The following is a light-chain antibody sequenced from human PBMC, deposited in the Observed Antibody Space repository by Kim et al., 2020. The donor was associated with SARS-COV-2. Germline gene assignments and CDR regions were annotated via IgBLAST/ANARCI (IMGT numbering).Light chain of an antibody. CDR2: RNK. V-gene: IGLV10-54*01. CDR3: SAWDSRLSAGV. CDR1: SNNVGNQG. Sequence: QAGLTQPPSVSKDLRQTATLTCIGDSNNVGNQGAVWLQQHQGHPPKLLSYRNKKRPSDISERLSPSRSGNTASLTITGLLPEDEADYYCSAWDSRLSAGVFGGGTQLTVL. J-gene: IGLJ3*02.